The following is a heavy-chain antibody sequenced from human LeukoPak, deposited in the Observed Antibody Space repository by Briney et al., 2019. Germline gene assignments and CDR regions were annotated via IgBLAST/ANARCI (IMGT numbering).Heavy chain of an antibody. V-gene: IGHV1-8*03. CDR3: ARGRPVGYCSGGSCHTLNWFDR. CDR1: RYTFTSYV. J-gene: IGHJ5*02. D-gene: IGHD2-15*01. Sequence: ASVQVSCQASRYTFTSYVIKWVGQATGQEREWMGGMNPKSGNTGYAPKLHGRLTITRNTSISTAYTKLSSLRSEDTSVYYCARGRPVGYCSGGSCHTLNWFDRWGQGSLVTVSP. CDR2: MNPKSGNT.